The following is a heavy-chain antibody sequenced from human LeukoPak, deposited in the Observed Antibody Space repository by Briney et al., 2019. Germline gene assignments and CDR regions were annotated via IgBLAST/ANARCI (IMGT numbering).Heavy chain of an antibody. D-gene: IGHD4-17*01. CDR3: AKDSGFGDYVILGYYFDS. V-gene: IGHV3-23*01. CDR1: GFTFSSYA. J-gene: IGHJ4*02. Sequence: PGGSLRLSCAGSGFTFSSYAMTWVRQAPGTGLEWVSSISRSDGTTYYADSVKGRFTISRDNSKNTLYLQMNSLRAEDTAVYYCAKDSGFGDYVILGYYFDSWGQGTLVTVSS. CDR2: ISRSDGTT.